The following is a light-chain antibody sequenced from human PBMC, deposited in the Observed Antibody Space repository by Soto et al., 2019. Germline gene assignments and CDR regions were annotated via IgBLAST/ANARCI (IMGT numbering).Light chain of an antibody. J-gene: IGLJ1*01. V-gene: IGLV2-14*01. CDR3: SSYTSISSLGV. CDR1: DSDGGSYKY. Sequence: QSALSQPASVSGSLGQSITMSCTGTDSDGGSYKYVSWYQQQPGKAPKLIIFEVSNRPSGVSDRFSGSKSGNTASLTISEIQAEDEAEYYCSSYTSISSLGVFGTGTKVTVL. CDR2: EVS.